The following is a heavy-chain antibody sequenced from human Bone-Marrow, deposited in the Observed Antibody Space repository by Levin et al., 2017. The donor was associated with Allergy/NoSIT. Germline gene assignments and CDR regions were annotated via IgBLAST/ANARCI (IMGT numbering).Heavy chain of an antibody. J-gene: IGHJ3*02. CDR2: ISRSGGTI. Sequence: LSLTCAASGFTFRTYSMNWVRQVPGKGLEWVSYISRSGGTIFYADSVKGRFTISRDNAKNSLTLQMNSLRAEDTAVYYCARGIIGDVRVAHKEAFDIWGQGTMVSVSS. D-gene: IGHD2-8*02. CDR3: ARGIIGDVRVAHKEAFDI. CDR1: GFTFRTYS. V-gene: IGHV3-48*04.